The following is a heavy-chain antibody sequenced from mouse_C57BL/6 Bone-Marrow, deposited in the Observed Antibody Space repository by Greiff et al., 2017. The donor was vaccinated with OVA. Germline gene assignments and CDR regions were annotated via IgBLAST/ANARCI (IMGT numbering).Heavy chain of an antibody. D-gene: IGHD2-3*01. J-gene: IGHJ3*01. CDR3: ARIYDGYLAWFAY. CDR2: IDPSDRYT. CDR1: GYTFTSYW. V-gene: IGHV1-50*01. Sequence: QVQLQQPGAELVKPGASVKLSCKASGYTFTSYWMQWVKQRPGQGLEWIGEIDPSDRYTNYNQKFKGKATLTVDTSSSTAYMQLSSLTSEDSAVYYCARIYDGYLAWFAYWGQGTLVTVSA.